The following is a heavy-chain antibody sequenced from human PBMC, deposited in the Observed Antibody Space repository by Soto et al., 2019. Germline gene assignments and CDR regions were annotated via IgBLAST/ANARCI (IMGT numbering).Heavy chain of an antibody. J-gene: IGHJ5*02. CDR1: GYYFTGYY. CDR3: ATNLFSSTSRGSDFDP. D-gene: IGHD2-2*01. CDR2: LNPNSGVT. Sequence: QVQLVQSGAEMKKPGASVKISCKASGYYFTGYYMHWVRQAPGQGLEWMGWLNPNSGVTNYAQRFQGRVTMTRDTSISTAYLEVKSLPSDDPAVYYCATNLFSSTSRGSDFDPWGQGTLVIVSS. V-gene: IGHV1-2*02.